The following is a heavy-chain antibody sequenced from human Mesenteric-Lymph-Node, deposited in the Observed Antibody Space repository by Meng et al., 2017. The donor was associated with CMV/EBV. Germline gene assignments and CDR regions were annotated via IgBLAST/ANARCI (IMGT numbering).Heavy chain of an antibody. CDR2: LYSDENT. J-gene: IGHJ6*02. Sequence: GESLKISCAASGFTVNNYHISWVRQAPGKGLEWVSVLYSDENTYYADSVRGRFTIFRDNSKNTVDLQMSNLRAEGTAVYYCARDGGIDYSKFFDQRYYGMDVWGQGTTVTVSS. CDR3: ARDGGIDYSKFFDQRYYGMDV. CDR1: GFTVNNYH. V-gene: IGHV3-53*01. D-gene: IGHD4-11*01.